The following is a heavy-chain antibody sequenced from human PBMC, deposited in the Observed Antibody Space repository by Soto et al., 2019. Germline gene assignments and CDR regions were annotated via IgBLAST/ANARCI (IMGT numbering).Heavy chain of an antibody. CDR1: GFSLNGYW. CDR2: MKADETT. CDR3: TRDTYYGMDV. V-gene: IGHV3-74*01. Sequence: PGGSLRLSCVASGFSLNGYWYHWVRQVLGEGLLWVSQMKADETTHYGGSVKGRFTSSRDNAKNTVYLQMDSLRAEDTSIYYCTRDTYYGMDVWGQGTTVTVSS. J-gene: IGHJ6*02.